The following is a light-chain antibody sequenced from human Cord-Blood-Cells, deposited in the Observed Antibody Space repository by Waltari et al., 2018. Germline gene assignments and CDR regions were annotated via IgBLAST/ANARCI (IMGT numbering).Light chain of an antibody. CDR1: QSVSSN. V-gene: IGKV3-15*01. CDR2: GAS. J-gene: IGKJ1*01. Sequence: EIVMTQSLAILSVSPGEPATLPCRASQSVSSNSVWYQQKPGQAPRLLIYGASTSATGIPARFSGSGSGTEFTLTISSLQSEDFAVYYCQQYNNWPPWTFGQGTKVEIK. CDR3: QQYNNWPPWT.